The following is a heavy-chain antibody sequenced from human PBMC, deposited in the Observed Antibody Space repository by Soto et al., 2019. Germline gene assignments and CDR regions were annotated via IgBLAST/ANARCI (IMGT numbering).Heavy chain of an antibody. V-gene: IGHV4-39*01. CDR3: ARQFSVYGDYGRYFDF. D-gene: IGHD4-17*01. J-gene: IGHJ4*02. Sequence: SETLSLTCTVSGGSISSGGYYWGWIRQPPGKGLEWIGTIYYSGSTYYNPSLKSRVTISVDTSKNQFSLKLSSVTAADTAVYYCARQFSVYGDYGRYFDFWGQGTLVTVSS. CDR2: IYYSGST. CDR1: GGSISSGGYY.